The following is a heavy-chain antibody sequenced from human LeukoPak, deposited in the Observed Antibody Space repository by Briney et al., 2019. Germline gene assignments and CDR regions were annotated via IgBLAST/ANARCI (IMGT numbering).Heavy chain of an antibody. CDR2: IKPAGSEK. CDR1: GFTFSTYW. Sequence: GGSLRLSCAASGFTFSTYWMTWVRQSPGKGLEWVANIKPAGSEKYFVDSVKGRFTISRDNAKNALYLEMTSLRAEDTAEYFCARERMYSGSGSTYPYYDYWGQGTLVTVSS. D-gene: IGHD3-10*01. V-gene: IGHV3-7*01. J-gene: IGHJ4*02. CDR3: ARERMYSGSGSTYPYYDY.